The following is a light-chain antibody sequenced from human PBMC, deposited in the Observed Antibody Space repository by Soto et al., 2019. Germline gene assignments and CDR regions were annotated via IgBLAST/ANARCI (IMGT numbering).Light chain of an antibody. CDR3: QSYDSSLSGSWV. CDR2: DNS. Sequence: QSVLTQPPSVSGAPGQRVTISCTGRSSNIGARYDVHWYQQLPGTAPKLLIYDNSNRPSGVPDRFSGSKSGTSASLAIPGLQAEDEADYYCQSYDSSLSGSWVFGGGTQLTVL. J-gene: IGLJ3*02. CDR1: SSNIGARYD. V-gene: IGLV1-40*01.